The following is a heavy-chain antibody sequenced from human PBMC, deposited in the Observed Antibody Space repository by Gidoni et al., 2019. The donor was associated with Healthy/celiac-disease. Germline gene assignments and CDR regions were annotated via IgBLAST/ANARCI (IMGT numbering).Heavy chain of an antibody. CDR1: GFTVSSNY. V-gene: IGHV3-66*02. Sequence: EVQLVESGGGLVQPGGSLRLSCAASGFTVSSNYMSWVRQAPGKGLEWVSVIYSGGSTYYADSVKGRFTISRDNSKNTLYLQMNSLRAEDTAVYYCARADLRYFDWFPLRYWGQGTLVTVSS. CDR2: IYSGGST. D-gene: IGHD3-9*01. CDR3: ARADLRYFDWFPLRY. J-gene: IGHJ4*02.